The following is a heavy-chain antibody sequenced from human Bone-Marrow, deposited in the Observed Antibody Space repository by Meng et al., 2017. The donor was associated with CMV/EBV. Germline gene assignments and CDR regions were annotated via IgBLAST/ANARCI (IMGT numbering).Heavy chain of an antibody. D-gene: IGHD2-21*01. CDR1: GFTCNTYS. V-gene: IGHV3-21*01. Sequence: GESLKISCAASGFTCNTYSMNWVRRASGKGLEWVSSISGRSSYIYYADSVRGRFTISRDNAKNSLYLQMNSLRAEDTAGYYCARGGVVIADDYWGQGTLVTVSS. CDR3: ARGGVVIADDY. CDR2: ISGRSSYI. J-gene: IGHJ4*02.